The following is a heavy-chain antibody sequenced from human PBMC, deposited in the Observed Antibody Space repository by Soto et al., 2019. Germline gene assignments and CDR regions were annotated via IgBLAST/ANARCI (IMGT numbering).Heavy chain of an antibody. CDR3: ARDLAAGGGWFDP. V-gene: IGHV1-69*13. J-gene: IGHJ5*02. Sequence: SVKVSCKASGGTFSSYAISWLRQAPGQGPEWMGGIIPIFGTANYAQKFQGRVTNTADESTRTAYMELSSLRSEDKAVYYCARDLAAGGGWFDPWGQGTLVTVSS. CDR1: GGTFSSYA. CDR2: IIPIFGTA. D-gene: IGHD3-16*01.